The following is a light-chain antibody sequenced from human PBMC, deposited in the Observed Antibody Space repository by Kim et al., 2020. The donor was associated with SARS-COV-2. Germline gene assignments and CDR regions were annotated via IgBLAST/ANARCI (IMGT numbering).Light chain of an antibody. J-gene: IGLJ1*01. CDR1: SLRSYY. Sequence: SSELTQDPAVSVALGQTVTITCQGDSLRSYYASWYHQKPGQAPVLVIYGKNNRPAGIPDRFSGSSSGDTVSLTITGAQAEDEADYYCDSRDSSGELRVFG. CDR3: DSRDSSGELRV. V-gene: IGLV3-19*01. CDR2: GKN.